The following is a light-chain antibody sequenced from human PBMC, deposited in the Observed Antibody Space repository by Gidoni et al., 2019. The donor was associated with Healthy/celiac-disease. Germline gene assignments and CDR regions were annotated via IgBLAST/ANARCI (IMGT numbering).Light chain of an antibody. J-gene: IGLJ1*01. CDR3: SSYTSSSTLVV. Sequence: QSALTQPASVSGSPGPSITISCTGTSSDVGGYNYVSWHQQHPGKAPKLMIYEVSNRPSGVSNRFSGSKSGNTASLTISGLQAEDEADYYCSSYTSSSTLVVFGTGTKVTVL. CDR1: SSDVGGYNY. V-gene: IGLV2-14*01. CDR2: EVS.